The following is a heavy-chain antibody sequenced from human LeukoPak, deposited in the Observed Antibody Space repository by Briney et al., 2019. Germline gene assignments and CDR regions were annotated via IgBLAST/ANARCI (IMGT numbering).Heavy chain of an antibody. CDR1: GFTFGDYA. J-gene: IGHJ3*02. V-gene: IGHV3-49*03. D-gene: IGHD6-19*01. Sequence: GGSLRLSCTASGFTFGDYAMSWFRQAPGKGLEWVGFIRSKAYGGTTEYAASVKGRFTISRDDSKSIAYLQMNSLKTEDTAVYYCTRDPPSYHSSGWYLGDAFDIWGQGTMVTVSS. CDR2: IRSKAYGGTT. CDR3: TRDPPSYHSSGWYLGDAFDI.